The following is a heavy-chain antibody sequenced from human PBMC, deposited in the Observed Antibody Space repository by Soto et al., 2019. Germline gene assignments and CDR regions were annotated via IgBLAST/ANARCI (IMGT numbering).Heavy chain of an antibody. D-gene: IGHD2-2*01. CDR3: ATLRSSAHDY. CDR1: GFSFDTYA. CDR2: VTSSGDRT. V-gene: IGHV3-23*04. Sequence: EVQIVESGGGLVQPGGSLRLYCAASGFSFDTYAMSWVRQAPGKGLEWVSAVTSSGDRTYYADSVKGRFIISRDNAKNKLFLQMNSLRAADTALYFCATLRSSAHDYWGQGTPVTVSA. J-gene: IGHJ4*02.